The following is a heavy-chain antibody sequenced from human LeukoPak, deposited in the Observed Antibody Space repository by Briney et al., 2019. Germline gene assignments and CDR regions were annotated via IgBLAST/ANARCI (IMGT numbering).Heavy chain of an antibody. D-gene: IGHD2-2*02. Sequence: SGKVSCKASRGTFSSYAISWGRLAPGQGLEWRGGIIPIFGTANYAQQFQGRLRITTDESTRTAYMEVSSLSSEDTAVYYCARVQVVPAAIRYYYMDVWGEGTTVTVSS. V-gene: IGHV1-69*05. CDR3: ARVQVVPAAIRYYYMDV. CDR2: IIPIFGTA. J-gene: IGHJ6*03. CDR1: RGTFSSYA.